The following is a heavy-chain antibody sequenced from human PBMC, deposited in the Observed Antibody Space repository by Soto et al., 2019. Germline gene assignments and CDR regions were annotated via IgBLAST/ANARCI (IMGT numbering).Heavy chain of an antibody. J-gene: IGHJ6*02. Sequence: PSQTLSLTCAISGDSVSSNSSAWNWIRQSPSRGLEWLGRTYYRSKWYNDYAVSVKSRITINPDTSKNQFSLQLNSVTPEDTAVYYCARDERLSYGYYYGMDVWGQGTTVTVSS. D-gene: IGHD5-18*01. V-gene: IGHV6-1*01. CDR1: GDSVSSNSSA. CDR2: TYYRSKWYN. CDR3: ARDERLSYGYYYGMDV.